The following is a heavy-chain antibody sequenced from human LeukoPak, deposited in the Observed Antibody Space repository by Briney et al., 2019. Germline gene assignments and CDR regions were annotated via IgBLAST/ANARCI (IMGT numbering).Heavy chain of an antibody. Sequence: ASVKVSCKDSGYTFTSYAMNWVRQAPGQGLEWMGWINTNTGNPTYAQGFTGRFVFSLDTSVSTAYLQISSLKAEDTAVYYCARDRSPAGSYYYYGMDVWGQGTTVTVSS. CDR3: ARDRSPAGSYYYYGMDV. V-gene: IGHV7-4-1*02. CDR2: INTNTGNP. CDR1: GYTFTSYA. J-gene: IGHJ6*02. D-gene: IGHD5-12*01.